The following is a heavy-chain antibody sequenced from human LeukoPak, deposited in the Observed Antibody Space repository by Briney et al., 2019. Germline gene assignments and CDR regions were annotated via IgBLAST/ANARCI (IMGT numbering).Heavy chain of an antibody. CDR2: ISGYNGNT. V-gene: IGHV1-18*01. Sequence: ASVKVSCKASDYTFSSYGPSWVGQAPGQGLECMGWISGYNGNTNYAQTLQGRVTMTTDTSTSTAYMELRSLRSDDTAVYYCARDSSREAGSIVDFWGQGTLVTVSS. J-gene: IGHJ4*02. CDR3: ARDSSREAGSIVDF. D-gene: IGHD1-26*01. CDR1: DYTFSSYG.